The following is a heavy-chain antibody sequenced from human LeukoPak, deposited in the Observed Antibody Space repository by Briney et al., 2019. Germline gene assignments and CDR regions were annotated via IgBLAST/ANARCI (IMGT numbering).Heavy chain of an antibody. J-gene: IGHJ4*02. V-gene: IGHV3-23*01. CDR1: GFTFSSYA. D-gene: IGHD3-10*01. CDR2: ISGSGGST. CDR3: AKGAILWFGELLGDFDY. Sequence: GGSLRLSCAASGFTFSSYAMSWVRQAPGKGLEWVSAISGSGGSTYYADSVKGRFTIFRDNSKNTLYLQMNSLRAEDTAVYYCAKGAILWFGELLGDFDYWGQGTLVTVSS.